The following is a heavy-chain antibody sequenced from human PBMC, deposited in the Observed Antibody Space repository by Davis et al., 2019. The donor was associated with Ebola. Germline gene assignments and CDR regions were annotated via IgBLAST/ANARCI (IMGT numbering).Heavy chain of an antibody. Sequence: PGGSLRLSCAASGFTFSGSAMHWVRQASGKGLEWVGRIRSKANSYATAYAASVKGRFTISRDDSKNTAYLQMNSLKTEDTAVYYCTTRIVVVPAAIYNGYDDFDYWGQGTLVTVSS. V-gene: IGHV3-73*01. CDR2: IRSKANSYAT. CDR3: TTRIVVVPAAIYNGYDDFDY. CDR1: GFTFSGSA. J-gene: IGHJ4*02. D-gene: IGHD2-2*02.